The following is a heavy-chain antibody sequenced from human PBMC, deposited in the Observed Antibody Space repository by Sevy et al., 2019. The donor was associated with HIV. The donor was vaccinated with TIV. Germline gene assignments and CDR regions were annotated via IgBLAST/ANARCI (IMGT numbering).Heavy chain of an antibody. CDR3: ARASGGDRLDYYGMDV. D-gene: IGHD2-21*02. CDR2: IYHSGNT. Sequence: SETLSLTCAVSNFSISSGYYWGWIRQPPGKRLEWIGNIYHSGNTYYNPSLKSRVTISVDTSKNHFSLRLSSVTAADTAVYYCARASGGDRLDYYGMDVWGQGTTVTVSS. J-gene: IGHJ6*02. V-gene: IGHV4-38-2*01. CDR1: NFSISSGYY.